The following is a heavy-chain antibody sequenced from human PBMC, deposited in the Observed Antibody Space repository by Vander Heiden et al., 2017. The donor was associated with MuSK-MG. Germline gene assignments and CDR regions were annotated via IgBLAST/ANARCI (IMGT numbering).Heavy chain of an antibody. CDR3: AKITHCTGGVCPGGGVDY. Sequence: QVQLQQWGPGLLQPSATLSLLFAVYGGSFSAYYVSWFRQPPGKGLEWIGEINHSGITNYNQSLKSRGTISVDTSKNQFSLKLSSVTAADKDVYYCAKITHCTGGVCPGGGVDYWDQGNLVTVSS. J-gene: IGHJ4*02. CDR2: INHSGIT. D-gene: IGHD2-8*02. V-gene: IGHV4-34*01. CDR1: GGSFSAYY.